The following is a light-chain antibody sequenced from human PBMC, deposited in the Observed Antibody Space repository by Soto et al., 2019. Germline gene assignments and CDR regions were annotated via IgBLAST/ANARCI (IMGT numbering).Light chain of an antibody. CDR1: QTIATF. CDR2: GAS. V-gene: IGKV1-39*01. Sequence: QVTNSPAALSAYVGDRVTITCRASQTIATFLNWYQQKPGKAPKLLIYGASTLQSGVPSRFSGSGSGADFTLTISSLQPEDSATYYCQPSHPTLPFGQRTRLAI. J-gene: IGKJ5*01. CDR3: QPSHPTLP.